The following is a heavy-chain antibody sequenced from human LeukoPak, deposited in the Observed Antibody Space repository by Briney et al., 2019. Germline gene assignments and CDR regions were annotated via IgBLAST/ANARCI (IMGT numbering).Heavy chain of an antibody. CDR1: TFTFSNYG. J-gene: IGHJ3*02. D-gene: IGHD1-26*01. Sequence: GGSLRLSCAASTFTFSNYGMHWVRQAPGKGLEWVAVISDDGSNKEYADSVRGRLTISRDNSKNTLYLQMNSLRADDTAVYNCAKVGYTGSYMHAFDIWGQGTMVTVSS. V-gene: IGHV3-30*18. CDR2: ISDDGSNK. CDR3: AKVGYTGSYMHAFDI.